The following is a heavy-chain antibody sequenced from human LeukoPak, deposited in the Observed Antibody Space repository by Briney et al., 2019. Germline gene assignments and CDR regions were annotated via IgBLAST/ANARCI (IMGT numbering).Heavy chain of an antibody. D-gene: IGHD4-17*01. CDR1: GYSFTSYW. V-gene: IGHV5-51*01. Sequence: GESLKISCKSSGYSFTSYWIAWVRQMPGKGLEWMGIIYPGDSSTTYSPSFRGQVTISADKSITTAYLQWSGLEASDTAIYYCARHVGPGMPVTTELSSYYYYHGMDVWGKGTTVTVSS. CDR2: IYPGDSST. J-gene: IGHJ6*04. CDR3: ARHVGPGMPVTTELSSYYYYHGMDV.